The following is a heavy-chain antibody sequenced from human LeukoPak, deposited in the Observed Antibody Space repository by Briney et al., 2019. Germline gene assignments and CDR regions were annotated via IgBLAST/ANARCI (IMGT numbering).Heavy chain of an antibody. CDR2: IYYSGST. J-gene: IGHJ4*02. Sequence: SETLSLTCTVSGGSISSSSYYWGWLRQPPGKGLEWLGSIYYSGSTYYNPSLKRRVTISVDTSKNQFSLKLSSVTAADTAVYYCARVHTSGGVDYWGQGTLVTVSS. D-gene: IGHD3-10*01. CDR3: ARVHTSGGVDY. V-gene: IGHV4-39*01. CDR1: GGSISSSSYY.